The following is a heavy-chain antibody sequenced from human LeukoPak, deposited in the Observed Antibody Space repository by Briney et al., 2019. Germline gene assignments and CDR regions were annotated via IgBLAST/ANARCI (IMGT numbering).Heavy chain of an antibody. D-gene: IGHD3-10*01. CDR3: ARHGSITMVRGRLRYYYMDV. CDR1: GFTFDDYG. Sequence: GGSLRLSCAASGFTFDDYGMSWVRHAPGKGLEWVSGINWSDGSTAYADSVKGRFTISRDNAKNSLYLQMNSLRAEDTAVYYCARHGSITMVRGRLRYYYMDVWGKGTTVTISS. CDR2: INWSDGST. J-gene: IGHJ6*03. V-gene: IGHV3-20*04.